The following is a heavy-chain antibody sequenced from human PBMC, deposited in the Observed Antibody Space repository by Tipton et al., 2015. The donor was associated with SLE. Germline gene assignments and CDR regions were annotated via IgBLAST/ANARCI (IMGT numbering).Heavy chain of an antibody. CDR3: ARRSSSLGVCFDY. V-gene: IGHV4-39*07. J-gene: IGHJ4*02. Sequence: TLSLTCTVSGGSISSSSYYWGWIRQPPGKGLEWIANIYYSGSTFYNPSHKSRVSISVDTSKNQFSLRLSSVTAADTAVYYCARRSSSLGVCFDYWGQGTLVTVSS. D-gene: IGHD6-6*01. CDR2: IYYSGST. CDR1: GGSISSSSYY.